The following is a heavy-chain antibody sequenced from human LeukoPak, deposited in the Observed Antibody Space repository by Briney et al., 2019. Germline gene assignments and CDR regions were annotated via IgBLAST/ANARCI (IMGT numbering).Heavy chain of an antibody. CDR3: ARGRKAAAGLYYYYGMDV. V-gene: IGHV1-2*02. Sequence: ASVKVSCKASGYTFTGYYMHWVRQAPGQGLEWMGWINPNSGGTNYAQKFQGRVTMTRDTSISTAYMELSRLRSDDTAVYYCARGRKAAAGLYYYYGMDVWGQGTTVTVSS. D-gene: IGHD6-13*01. CDR1: GYTFTGYY. CDR2: INPNSGGT. J-gene: IGHJ6*02.